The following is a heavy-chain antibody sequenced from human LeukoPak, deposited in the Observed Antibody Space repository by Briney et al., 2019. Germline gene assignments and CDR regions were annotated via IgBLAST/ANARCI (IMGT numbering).Heavy chain of an antibody. CDR2: ISYDGSNK. J-gene: IGHJ4*02. V-gene: IGHV3-30-3*01. D-gene: IGHD5-24*01. Sequence: PGGSLRLSRAASGFTFSSYAMHWVRQAPGKGLEWVAVISYDGSNKYYADSVKGRFTISRDNSKDTLYLQMNSLRAEDTAVYYCARGGQKHVEMATMTDYWGQGTLVTVSS. CDR3: ARGGQKHVEMATMTDY. CDR1: GFTFSSYA.